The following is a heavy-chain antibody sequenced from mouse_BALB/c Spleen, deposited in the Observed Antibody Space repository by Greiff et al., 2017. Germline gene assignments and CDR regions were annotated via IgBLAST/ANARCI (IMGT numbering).Heavy chain of an antibody. CDR1: GYTFTSYV. J-gene: IGHJ4*01. Sequence: EVKLMESGPELVKPGASVKMSCKASGYTFTSYVMHWVKQKPGQGLEWIGYINPYNDGTKYNEKFKGKATLTSDKSSSTAYMELSSLTSEDFAVYYCARWGDYYGSSYGDYWGQGTSVTVSS. CDR2: INPYNDGT. CDR3: ARWGDYYGSSYGDY. V-gene: IGHV1-14*01. D-gene: IGHD1-1*01.